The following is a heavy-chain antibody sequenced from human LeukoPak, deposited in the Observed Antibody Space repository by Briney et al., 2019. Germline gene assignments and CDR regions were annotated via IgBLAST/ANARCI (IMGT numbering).Heavy chain of an antibody. CDR2: IIPILGIA. CDR3: ASYEYCGGDCREYFQH. CDR1: GGTFSSYT. J-gene: IGHJ1*01. V-gene: IGHV1-69*02. Sequence: GASVKVSCKASGGTFSSYTISWVRQAPGQGLEWIGRIIPILGIANYAQKFQGRVTITADKSTSTAYMELSSLRSEDTAVYYCASYEYCGGDCREYFQHRGQGNLVTVSS. D-gene: IGHD2-21*01.